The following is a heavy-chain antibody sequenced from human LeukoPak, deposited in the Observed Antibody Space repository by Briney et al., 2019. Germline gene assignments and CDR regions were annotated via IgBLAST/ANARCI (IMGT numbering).Heavy chain of an antibody. Sequence: PPETLSLTCTVSGGSISSYDWSWIRQPPGKGLEWIGYIYYSGSTNYNPSLKSRVTISVDTSKNQFSLKLSSVTAADTAVYYCARHGAPGSFDYWGQGTLVTVSS. J-gene: IGHJ4*02. D-gene: IGHD3-10*01. CDR3: ARHGAPGSFDY. V-gene: IGHV4-59*08. CDR2: IYYSGST. CDR1: GGSISSYD.